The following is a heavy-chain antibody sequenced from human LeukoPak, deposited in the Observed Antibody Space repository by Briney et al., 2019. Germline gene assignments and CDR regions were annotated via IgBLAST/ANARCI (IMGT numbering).Heavy chain of an antibody. J-gene: IGHJ2*01. CDR1: GGSISGSY. Sequence: SETLSLTCTVSGGSISGSYWNWIRQSPGKGLEWIGYIYYRGSTNYNPSLKSRVTISVDTSKNQFSLQLSSVTAADTAVYYCARDPVDQPYWFFDLWGRGTLVTVS. CDR3: ARDPVDQPYWFFDL. V-gene: IGHV4-59*01. CDR2: IYYRGST.